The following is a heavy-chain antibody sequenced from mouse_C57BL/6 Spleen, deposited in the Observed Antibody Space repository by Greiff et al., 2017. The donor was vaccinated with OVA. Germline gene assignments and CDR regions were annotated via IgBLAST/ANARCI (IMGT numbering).Heavy chain of an antibody. CDR1: GFTFTDYY. CDR3: ARYEGYYDY. D-gene: IGHD2-3*01. CDR2: IRNKATGYTT. Sequence: EVMLVESGGGLVQPGGSLSLSCAASGFTFTDYYMSWVRQPPGQALEWLGFIRNKATGYTTEYRASVKGRFTISRDNSQSNLYRQMNALRAEDSATYYCARYEGYYDYWGQGTTLTVSS. J-gene: IGHJ2*01. V-gene: IGHV7-3*01.